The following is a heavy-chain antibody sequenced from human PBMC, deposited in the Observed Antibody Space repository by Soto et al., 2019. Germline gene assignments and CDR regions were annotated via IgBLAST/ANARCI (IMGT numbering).Heavy chain of an antibody. J-gene: IGHJ4*02. D-gene: IGHD3-10*01. CDR1: GFSFRSYY. CDR3: ARVVTDYGSGSPYYSDY. V-gene: IGHV3-21*06. CDR2: ISPSSSFL. Sequence: LRLSCSASGFSFRSYYLNWVRQAPGRGLEWVSSISPSSSFLSYADSVKGRFTISRDNAKSSVHLQMNSLRAEDTAVYFCARVVTDYGSGSPYYSDYWGQGTLVTVSS.